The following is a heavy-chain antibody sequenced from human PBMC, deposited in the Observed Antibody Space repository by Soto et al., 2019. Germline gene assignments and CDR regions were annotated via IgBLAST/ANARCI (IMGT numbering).Heavy chain of an antibody. Sequence: GASVKVSCKASGYTFTSYGISWVRQAPGQGLEWMGWMNPNSGNTGYAQKFQGRVTMTRNTSISTAYMELSSLRSEDTAVYYCARGSMESIVLVPAAPYGMDVWGQGTTVTVSS. CDR2: MNPNSGNT. CDR3: ARGSMESIVLVPAAPYGMDV. V-gene: IGHV1-8*02. D-gene: IGHD2-2*01. J-gene: IGHJ6*02. CDR1: GYTFTSYG.